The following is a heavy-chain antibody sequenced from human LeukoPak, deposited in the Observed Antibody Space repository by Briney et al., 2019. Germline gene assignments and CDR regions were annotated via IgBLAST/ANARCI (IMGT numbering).Heavy chain of an antibody. V-gene: IGHV1-18*01. CDR2: ISAYNGNT. D-gene: IGHD6-13*01. J-gene: IGHJ6*02. Sequence: ASVKVSCKASGGTFSSYAISWVRQAPGQGLEWMGRISAYNGNTNYAQKLQGRVTMTTDTSTSTAYMELRSLRSDDTAVYYCARAPTSWIAAAGYYYYYGMDVWGQGTTVTVSS. CDR1: GGTFSSYA. CDR3: ARAPTSWIAAAGYYYYYGMDV.